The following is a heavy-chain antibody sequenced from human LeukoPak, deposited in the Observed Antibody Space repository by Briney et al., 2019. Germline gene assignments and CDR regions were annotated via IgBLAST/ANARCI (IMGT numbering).Heavy chain of an antibody. CDR1: GFIFSDHC. V-gene: IGHV3-11*01. CDR2: ISSSGSTI. J-gene: IGHJ4*02. Sequence: GGSLRLSCAASGFIFSDHCMTWIRQAPGKGLEWLSYISSSGSTIYYADSVKGRFTISRDNAKNSLYLQMNSLRAEDTAVYYCARDQRYSYGYDNWGQGTLVTVSS. D-gene: IGHD5-18*01. CDR3: ARDQRYSYGYDN.